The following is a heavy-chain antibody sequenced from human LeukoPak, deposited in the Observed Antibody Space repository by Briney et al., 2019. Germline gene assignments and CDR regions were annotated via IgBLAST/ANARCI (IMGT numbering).Heavy chain of an antibody. Sequence: GGSLRLSCAASGFTFSSYAMHWVRQAPGTGLEWVALILSDGGNSHYADSVKGRFTISRDNSKNTLYLQMSSLRAEDTAVYYCARARFTNGWYFNRDYWGQGTLVTVSS. CDR1: GFTFSSYA. V-gene: IGHV3-30*04. J-gene: IGHJ4*02. CDR2: ILSDGGNS. CDR3: ARARFTNGWYFNRDY. D-gene: IGHD6-19*01.